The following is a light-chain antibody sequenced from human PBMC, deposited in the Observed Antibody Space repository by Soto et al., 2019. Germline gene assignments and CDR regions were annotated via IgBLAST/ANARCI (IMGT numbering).Light chain of an antibody. CDR2: ATS. CDR3: QKYNSAPLT. J-gene: IGKJ4*01. Sequence: DVQMTQSPSSLSASVGDRVTITCRASQGIAPYLAWFQQKPGKVPRLLIYATSTLQSGVPSRFSGSVSGTDLTLTISSLQPEDVATYYCQKYNSAPLTFGGGTKVEIK. V-gene: IGKV1-27*01. CDR1: QGIAPY.